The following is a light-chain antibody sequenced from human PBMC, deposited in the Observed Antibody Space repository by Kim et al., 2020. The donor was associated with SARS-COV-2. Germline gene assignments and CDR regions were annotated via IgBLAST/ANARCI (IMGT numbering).Light chain of an antibody. CDR3: QKYNSAPWT. CDR1: QGISNY. Sequence: ASVGDGVTISCRASQGISNYLAWYQQKPGEAPKLLIYAATALQLGVSSRFSGSGSGTDFTLTISDLQPEDVATYYCQKYNSAPWTFGRGTKVDIK. CDR2: AAT. J-gene: IGKJ1*01. V-gene: IGKV1-27*01.